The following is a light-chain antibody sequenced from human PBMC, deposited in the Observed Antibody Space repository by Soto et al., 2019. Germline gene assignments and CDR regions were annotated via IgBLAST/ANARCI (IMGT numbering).Light chain of an antibody. J-gene: IGKJ1*01. CDR2: KAS. CDR3: QQYNSSPLT. CDR1: QSISSW. Sequence: DIQMTQPPSTLYASVGDRVTITCRAIQSISSWLAWYQQKPGKAPKLLIYKASRLESGVPSRFSGRGSGTEFTLTISRLQPDDFATYYCQQYNSSPLTFGQGTKVEIK. V-gene: IGKV1-5*03.